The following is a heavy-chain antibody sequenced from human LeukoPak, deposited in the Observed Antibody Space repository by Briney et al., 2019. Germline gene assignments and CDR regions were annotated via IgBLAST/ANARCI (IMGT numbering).Heavy chain of an antibody. J-gene: IGHJ4*02. V-gene: IGHV4-59*01. D-gene: IGHD1-1*01. Sequence: PSETLSLTCTVSGGSISSYYWSWIRQPPGKGLEWIGYIYYSGSTNYNPSLKSRISISVDTSKNQFSLKLSSVTAEDTAVYYCARDWNSLFDYWGQGTLVTVSS. CDR3: ARDWNSLFDY. CDR2: IYYSGST. CDR1: GGSISSYY.